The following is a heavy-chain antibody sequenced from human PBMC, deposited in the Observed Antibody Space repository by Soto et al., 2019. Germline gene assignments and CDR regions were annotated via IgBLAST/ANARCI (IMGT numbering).Heavy chain of an antibody. J-gene: IGHJ4*02. Sequence: GGSLRLSCAASGFTFSSYAMHWVRQAPGKGLEWVAVISYDGSNKYYADSVKGRFTISRDNSKNTLYLQMNSLRAEDTAVYYCARRGVVAATDDYWGQGTLVTVSS. CDR2: ISYDGSNK. D-gene: IGHD2-15*01. V-gene: IGHV3-30-3*01. CDR1: GFTFSSYA. CDR3: ARRGVVAATDDY.